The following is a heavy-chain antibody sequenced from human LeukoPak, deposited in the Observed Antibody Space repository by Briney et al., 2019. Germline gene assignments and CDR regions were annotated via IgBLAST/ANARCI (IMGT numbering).Heavy chain of an antibody. V-gene: IGHV4-34*01. CDR1: GGSFSGDY. Sequence: PSETLSLTCAVYGGSFSGDYWSWIRQPPGKGLEWIGEINHSGSTNYNPSLKSRVTISVDTSKNQFSLKLSSVTAADTAVYYCAGAVTLMFDPWGQGTLVTVSS. D-gene: IGHD4-11*01. CDR2: INHSGST. J-gene: IGHJ5*02. CDR3: AGAVTLMFDP.